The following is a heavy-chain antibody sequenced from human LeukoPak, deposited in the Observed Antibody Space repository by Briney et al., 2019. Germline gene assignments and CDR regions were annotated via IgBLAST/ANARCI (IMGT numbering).Heavy chain of an antibody. CDR1: GGTFSSYV. CDR2: TIPNYGTA. V-gene: IGHV1-69*13. D-gene: IGHD6-13*01. Sequence: SVTVSCKASGGTFSSYVISWVRQAPGQGLEWMGGTIPNYGTANYAQKFQGRVTITADESTSTAYMELSSLRSEDTAVYYCARKYSSSWFDYYYGMDVWGQGTTVTVSS. CDR3: ARKYSSSWFDYYYGMDV. J-gene: IGHJ6*02.